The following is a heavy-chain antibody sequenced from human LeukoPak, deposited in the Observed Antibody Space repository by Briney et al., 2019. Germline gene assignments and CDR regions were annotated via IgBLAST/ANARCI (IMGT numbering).Heavy chain of an antibody. CDR1: GFTFNTYS. CDR3: ARSARLMKGVVEVTALDD. V-gene: IGHV3-48*04. Sequence: GGSLRLSCEASGFTFNTYSMNWARQAPGKGLEWIAYLSSSGSAFSYADSVKGRFTIARDNAKNSVYLEMNSLRADDTAVYYCARSARLMKGVVEVTALDDWGQGTLVTVSS. CDR2: LSSSGSAF. D-gene: IGHD2-15*01. J-gene: IGHJ4*02.